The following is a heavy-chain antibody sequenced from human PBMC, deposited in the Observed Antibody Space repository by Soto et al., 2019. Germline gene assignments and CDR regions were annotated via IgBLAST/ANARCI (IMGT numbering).Heavy chain of an antibody. J-gene: IGHJ4*02. CDR2: ISWNSGSI. V-gene: IGHV3-9*01. CDR3: AKDIRPGRCSSTSCYVY. D-gene: IGHD2-2*01. CDR1: GFTFDDYA. Sequence: SLRLSCAASGFTFDDYAMHWVRQAPGKGLEWASGISWNSGSIGYADSVKGRFTISRDNAKNSLYLQMNSLRAEDTALYYCAKDIRPGRCSSTSCYVYWGQGTLVTVSS.